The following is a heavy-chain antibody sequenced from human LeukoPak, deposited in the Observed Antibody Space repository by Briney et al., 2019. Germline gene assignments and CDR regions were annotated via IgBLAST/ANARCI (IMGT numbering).Heavy chain of an antibody. D-gene: IGHD2-2*01. CDR2: INHSGST. J-gene: IGHJ4*02. CDR1: GGSFSGYY. CDR3: ARATQPFDY. V-gene: IGHV4-34*01. Sequence: SETLSLTCAVYGGSFSGYYWSWIRQPPGKGLEWIGEINHSGSTNYNPSLKSRVTISVDTSKNQFSLKLSSVTAADTAVYYCARATQPFDYWGQGALVTVSP.